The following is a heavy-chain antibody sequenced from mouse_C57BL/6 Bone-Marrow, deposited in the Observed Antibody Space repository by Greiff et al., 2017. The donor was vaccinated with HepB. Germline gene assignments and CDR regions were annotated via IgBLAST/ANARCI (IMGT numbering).Heavy chain of an antibody. V-gene: IGHV5-17*01. J-gene: IGHJ2*01. CDR1: GFTFSDYG. CDR3: ARGGSSHPYYFDY. Sequence: DVMLVESGGGLVKPGGSLKLSCAASGFTFSDYGMHWVRQAPEKGLEWVAYISSGSSTIYYADTVKGRFTISRDNAKNTLFLQMTSLRSEDTAMYYCARGGSSHPYYFDYWGQGTTLTVSS. D-gene: IGHD1-1*01. CDR2: ISSGSSTI.